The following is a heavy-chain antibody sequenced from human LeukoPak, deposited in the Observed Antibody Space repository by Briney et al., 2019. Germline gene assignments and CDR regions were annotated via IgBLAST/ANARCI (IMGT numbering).Heavy chain of an antibody. CDR1: GFTFSSYG. Sequence: GGSLRLSCAASGFTFSSYGMHWVRQAPGKGLEWVAVISYDGSNKYYADSVKGRFTISRDNSKNTLYLQMNSLRAEDTAVYYCAKTQVSSSWFLRSYYMDVWGKGTTVTVSS. V-gene: IGHV3-30*18. CDR2: ISYDGSNK. D-gene: IGHD6-13*01. CDR3: AKTQVSSSWFLRSYYMDV. J-gene: IGHJ6*03.